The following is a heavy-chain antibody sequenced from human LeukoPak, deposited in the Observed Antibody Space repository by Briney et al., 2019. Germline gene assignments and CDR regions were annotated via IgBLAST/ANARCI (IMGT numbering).Heavy chain of an antibody. J-gene: IGHJ3*02. CDR2: INTDGSST. Sequence: PGGSLRLSCAASEFIFSSYWMHWVRQGPGKGLVWVSGINTDGSSTYYADSVKGRFTISRDNAKNTLYLQMNSLRAEDMAVYYCVTSRLLKDAFDIWGQGTMVTVSS. CDR1: EFIFSSYW. CDR3: VTSRLLKDAFDI. V-gene: IGHV3-74*01.